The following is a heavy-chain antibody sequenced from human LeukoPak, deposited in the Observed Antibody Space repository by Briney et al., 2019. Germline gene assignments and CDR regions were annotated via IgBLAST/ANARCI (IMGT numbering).Heavy chain of an antibody. CDR3: AGGGGSLNY. Sequence: SQTLSLTCAISGDSVSSNSAGWTWIRQSPSRGLEWLGRTYYRSKWYNDYAVSVKGRIIINPDTSTNQFSLQLNSVTPEDTAVYYCAGGGGSLNYWGQGTLVTVSS. D-gene: IGHD3-10*01. CDR1: GDSVSSNSAG. CDR2: TYYRSKWYN. V-gene: IGHV6-1*01. J-gene: IGHJ4*02.